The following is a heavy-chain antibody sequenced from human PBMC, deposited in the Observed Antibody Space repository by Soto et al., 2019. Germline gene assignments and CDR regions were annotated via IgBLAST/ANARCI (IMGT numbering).Heavy chain of an antibody. CDR2: INHSGST. CDR1: GGSFSGYY. J-gene: IGHJ3*02. Sequence: SEPLSLTFAVYGGSFSGYYWSWIRQPPGKGLEWIGEINHSGSTNYNPSLKSRVTISVDTSKNQFSLKLSSVTAADTAVYYCARGFSRSGDSSGYSHDVFEISGKGTMVTV. CDR3: ARGFSRSGDSSGYSHDVFEI. V-gene: IGHV4-34*01. D-gene: IGHD3-22*01.